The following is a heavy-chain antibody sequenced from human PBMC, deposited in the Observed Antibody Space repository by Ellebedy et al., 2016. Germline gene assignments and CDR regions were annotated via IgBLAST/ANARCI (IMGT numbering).Heavy chain of an antibody. CDR2: ISAGSDTT. D-gene: IGHD4-17*01. CDR1: GLNFNTFF. CDR3: RQGHYADL. J-gene: IGHJ4*02. V-gene: IGHV3-23*01. Sequence: GGSLRLXXTASGLNFNTFFMSWVRQAPGKGLEWASTISAGSDTTRLADSVKGRFTISRDSSKNSVYLRMNNLRVEDTAVYYCRQGHYADLWGQGTLVTVSS.